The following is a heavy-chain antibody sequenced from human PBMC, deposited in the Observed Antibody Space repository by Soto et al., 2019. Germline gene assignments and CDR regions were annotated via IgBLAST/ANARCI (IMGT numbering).Heavy chain of an antibody. D-gene: IGHD1-7*01. Sequence: ASVKVSCKASGYTFIHHYMHWVRQAPGRGLEWMGIINPSGGNTIYAQKFQGRVTMTRDTSTSTVYMELAGLRSDDTAVYFCARLPDMTGTAGWFDPWGQGTLVTVSS. J-gene: IGHJ5*02. CDR2: INPSGGNT. CDR3: ARLPDMTGTAGWFDP. V-gene: IGHV1-46*01. CDR1: GYTFIHHY.